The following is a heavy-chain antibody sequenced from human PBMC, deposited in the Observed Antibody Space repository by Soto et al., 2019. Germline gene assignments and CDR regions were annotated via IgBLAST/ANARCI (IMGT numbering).Heavy chain of an antibody. V-gene: IGHV3-7*05. D-gene: IGHD1-1*01. J-gene: IGHJ4*02. CDR2: IEGDGNEK. CDR1: EFTFSTYW. Sequence: GGSLRLSCAASEFTFSTYWMTWVRQAPGKGLEWVANIEGDGNEKNYVDCVKGRFTVSRDNAKRSLYLQMNSLRVEDTAVYYCVRGLYTGSPHFFYWGQGTLVTVSS. CDR3: VRGLYTGSPHFFY.